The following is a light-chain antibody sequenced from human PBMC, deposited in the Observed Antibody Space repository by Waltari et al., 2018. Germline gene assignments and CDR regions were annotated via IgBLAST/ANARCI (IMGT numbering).Light chain of an antibody. V-gene: IGKV4-1*01. CDR3: LQYYSSPPVYT. CDR2: WAS. Sequence: DIGMTQSPDSLAVSLGERATINCKTSQRVLYSSNNKNSIAWYQQKPGQPPKLLIYWASTRESGVPDRFSGSGSGTEFTLTISSLQAEDVAVYYCLQYYSSPPVYTFGPGTKLEIK. CDR1: QRVLYSSNNKNS. J-gene: IGKJ2*01.